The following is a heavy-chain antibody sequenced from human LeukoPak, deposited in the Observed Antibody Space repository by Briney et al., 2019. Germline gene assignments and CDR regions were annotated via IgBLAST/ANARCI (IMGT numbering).Heavy chain of an antibody. CDR2: IKPDGSEK. CDR1: AFTFRTYW. D-gene: IGHD1-26*01. CDR3: TRDASGDTNSGPRMDV. J-gene: IGHJ6*02. Sequence: QPGGCLLLSCAASAFTFRTYWMSWVRQAPGKGLEWVAMIKPDGSEKYYVDSVKGLFTISRDNAKNSLYLQMTSLRAEDTAVYYCTRDASGDTNSGPRMDVWGQGTTVTVSS. V-gene: IGHV3-7*05.